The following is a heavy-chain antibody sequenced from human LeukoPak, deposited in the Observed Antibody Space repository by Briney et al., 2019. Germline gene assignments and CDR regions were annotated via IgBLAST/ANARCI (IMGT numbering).Heavy chain of an antibody. D-gene: IGHD3-10*01. CDR1: GESHSKSY. Sequence: SETLSLTCAVYGESHSKSYWSWIRQPPGKGLEWIGEINHYGSTNYNPSLKSRITISVDTSKNQFSLKLSSVTAADTAVYYCARLPDYYSRHGAPGWGQGTLVTVSS. CDR2: INHYGST. CDR3: ARLPDYYSRHGAPG. V-gene: IGHV4-34*01. J-gene: IGHJ4*02.